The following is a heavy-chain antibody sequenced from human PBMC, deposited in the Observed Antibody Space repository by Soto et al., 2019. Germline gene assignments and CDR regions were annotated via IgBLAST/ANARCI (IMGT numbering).Heavy chain of an antibody. CDR1: GFTFRTYG. Sequence: TGGSLRLSCEGSGFTFRTYGIHWVRQAPGKGLEWVAVTATDGSDQRYADSVKGRFTISRDNSKNTLYLQMNSLRIEDTAVYYCARDDYGGNTHFLDYWGQGALVTVSS. CDR2: TATDGSDQ. D-gene: IGHD4-17*01. CDR3: ARDDYGGNTHFLDY. J-gene: IGHJ4*02. V-gene: IGHV3-30*03.